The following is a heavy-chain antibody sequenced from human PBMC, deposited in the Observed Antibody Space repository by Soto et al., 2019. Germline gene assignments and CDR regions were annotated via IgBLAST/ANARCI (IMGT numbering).Heavy chain of an antibody. Sequence: QVQLVESGGGVVQPGRSLRLSCAASGFTFSSYGMHWVRQAPGKGLEWVAVISYDGSNKYYADSVKGRFTISRDNSKNTLYLQMNSLRAEDTAEYYCAKDRWIPWELHDFDYWGQGTLVTVSS. D-gene: IGHD1-26*01. J-gene: IGHJ4*02. V-gene: IGHV3-30*18. CDR3: AKDRWIPWELHDFDY. CDR1: GFTFSSYG. CDR2: ISYDGSNK.